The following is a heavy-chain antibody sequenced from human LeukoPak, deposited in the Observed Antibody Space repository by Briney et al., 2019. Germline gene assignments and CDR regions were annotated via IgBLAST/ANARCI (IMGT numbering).Heavy chain of an antibody. CDR2: ISAYNGNT. CDR1: GYTFSKYG. V-gene: IGHV1-18*01. CDR3: ARDNYGDTDYFDY. Sequence: GASVKVSCKASGYTFSKYGISWMRQAPGQGLEWMGWISAYNGNTNYAQKLQGRVTMTTDTSTSTAYMELRSLRSDDTAVYYCARDNYGDTDYFDYWGQGTLVTVSS. D-gene: IGHD4-17*01. J-gene: IGHJ4*02.